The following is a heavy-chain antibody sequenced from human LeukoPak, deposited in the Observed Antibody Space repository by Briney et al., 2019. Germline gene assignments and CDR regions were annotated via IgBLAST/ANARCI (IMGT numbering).Heavy chain of an antibody. CDR3: APRARRYCSSTSCYYYYYGMDV. CDR1: GFIFSNYA. V-gene: IGHV3-23*01. Sequence: GGSLRLSCAASGFIFSNYAMSWVRQAPGKGLEWVSTISAGGGSTNYADSVKGRFTISRDNSKNTLYLQMNSLRAEDTAVYYCAPRARRYCSSTSCYYYYYGMDVWGQGTTVTVSS. J-gene: IGHJ6*02. CDR2: ISAGGGST. D-gene: IGHD2-2*01.